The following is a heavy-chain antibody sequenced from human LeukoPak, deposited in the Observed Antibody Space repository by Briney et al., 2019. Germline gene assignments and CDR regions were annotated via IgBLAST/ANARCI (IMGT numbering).Heavy chain of an antibody. CDR3: ARATSSYYYGSGSYYDYFDY. D-gene: IGHD3-10*01. CDR1: GGSISSYY. CDR2: IYTSGST. V-gene: IGHV4-4*07. J-gene: IGHJ4*02. Sequence: KASETLSLTCTVSGGSISSYYWSWIRQPAGKGLEWIGRIYTSGSTNYNPSLKSRVTMSVDTSKNQFSLKLSSVTAADTAVYYCARATSSYYYGSGSYYDYFDYWGQGTLVTVSS.